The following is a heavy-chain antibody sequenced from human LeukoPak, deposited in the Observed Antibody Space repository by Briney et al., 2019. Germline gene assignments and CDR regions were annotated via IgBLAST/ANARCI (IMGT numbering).Heavy chain of an antibody. D-gene: IGHD3-16*02. CDR1: GGSFSTHY. CDR3: AKDDYVWGSYPPGAFDI. J-gene: IGHJ3*02. V-gene: IGHV3-7*01. Sequence: PSETLSLTCAVYGGSFSTHYWSWVRQAPGKGLEWVASIKQDGSEKYYVDSVKGRFTISRDNAKNPLYLQMNSLRVEDTAVYYCAKDDYVWGSYPPGAFDIWGQGTMVTVSS. CDR2: IKQDGSEK.